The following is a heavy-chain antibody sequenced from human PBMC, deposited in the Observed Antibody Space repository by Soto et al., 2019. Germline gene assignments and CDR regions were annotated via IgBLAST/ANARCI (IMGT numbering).Heavy chain of an antibody. CDR1: GFTMSRHG. D-gene: IGHD2-2*01. CDR3: ARDIQRTVVVPDAISY. J-gene: IGHJ4*02. V-gene: IGHV3-33*01. CDR2: TWYDASKE. Sequence: GGSLRLSCVGSGFTMSRHGMHWARQAPGKGLEWVAVTWYDASKEYYADSVKGRFTVSRDNSKNTMYLQMNSLRAEDTAVYYCARDIQRTVVVPDAISYWGQGTLVTVSS.